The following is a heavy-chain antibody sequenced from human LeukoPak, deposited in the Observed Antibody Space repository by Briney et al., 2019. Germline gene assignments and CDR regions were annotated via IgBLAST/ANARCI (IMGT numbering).Heavy chain of an antibody. J-gene: IGHJ6*02. CDR2: IEPSDSYT. V-gene: IGHV5-10-1*01. CDR1: GSRFTSYW. D-gene: IGHD6-19*01. CDR3: ARPPTSRGRYYCYYGMDV. Sequence: GDSLRISCKGSGSRFTSYWISWVRQMPGKGLEWMGRIEPSDSYTNYSPSFQGHVTISADNSISTAYLQWNSLKASDTAMYYCARPPTSRGRYYCYYGMDVWGQGTTVTVSS.